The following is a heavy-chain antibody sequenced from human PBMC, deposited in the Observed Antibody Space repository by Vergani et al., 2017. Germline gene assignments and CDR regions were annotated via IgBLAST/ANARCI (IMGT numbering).Heavy chain of an antibody. J-gene: IGHJ4*02. CDR2: IKQDGSEK. Sequence: EVQLVESGGGLVKPGGSLRLSCAASGFTFSSYWMSWVRQAPGKGLEWVANIKQDGSEKYYVDSVKGRFTISRDNSKNTLYLQMNSLRAEDTAVYYCAKESGRYYCFDSWGQGTLVTVSS. V-gene: IGHV3-7*01. CDR3: AKESGRYYCFDS. D-gene: IGHD1-26*01. CDR1: GFTFSSYW.